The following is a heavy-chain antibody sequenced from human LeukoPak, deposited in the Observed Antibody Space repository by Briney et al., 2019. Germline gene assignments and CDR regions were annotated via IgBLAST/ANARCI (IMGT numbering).Heavy chain of an antibody. CDR2: ISDNEGRT. J-gene: IGHJ5*02. D-gene: IGHD3-9*01. Sequence: GGSLRLSCAASGFTFNYYAMSWVRQAPGKGLERVSGISDNEGRTYYTDSVKGRFTISRDNSKNSLYLQMNSLRAEDTAVYYCAGILRYFDWFRRGDWFDPWGQGTLVTVSS. CDR3: AGILRYFDWFRRGDWFDP. CDR1: GFTFNYYA. V-gene: IGHV3-23*01.